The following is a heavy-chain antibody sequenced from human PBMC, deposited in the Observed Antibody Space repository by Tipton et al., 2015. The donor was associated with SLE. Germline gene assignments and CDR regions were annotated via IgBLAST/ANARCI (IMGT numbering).Heavy chain of an antibody. Sequence: TLSLTCTVSGVSITDSRYHWGWIRQFPGMGLEWIGSIYNTWETFYPPSLKGRVTISQDTSKNQFSLNVLSMTAADAAVYYCAIYGTGREFHDWGPGTLVNVSS. V-gene: IGHV4-39*07. CDR3: AIYGTGREFHD. CDR1: GVSITDSRYH. CDR2: IYNTWET. J-gene: IGHJ1*01. D-gene: IGHD1-1*01.